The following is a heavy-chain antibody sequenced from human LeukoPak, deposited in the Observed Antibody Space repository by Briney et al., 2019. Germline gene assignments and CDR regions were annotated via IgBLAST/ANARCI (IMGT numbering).Heavy chain of an antibody. CDR1: GGSFSGYY. CDR3: ARGKELLTKGDFDY. D-gene: IGHD1-26*01. V-gene: IGHV4-34*01. J-gene: IGHJ4*02. Sequence: SETLSLTCAVYGGSFSGYYWSWIRQPPGKGLEWIGEINHSGSTNYNPSLKSRVTISVDTSKNQFSLKLSSVTAADTAVYYCARGKELLTKGDFDYWGQGTLVTVSS. CDR2: INHSGST.